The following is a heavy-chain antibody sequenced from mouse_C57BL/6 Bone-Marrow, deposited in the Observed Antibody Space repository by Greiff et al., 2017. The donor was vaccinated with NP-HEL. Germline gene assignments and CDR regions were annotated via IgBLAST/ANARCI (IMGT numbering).Heavy chain of an antibody. D-gene: IGHD1-1*01. CDR3: VVITTVVAKGAY. V-gene: IGHV10-1*01. CDR2: IRSKSNNYAT. CDR1: GFSFNTYA. Sequence: EVQLVESGGGLVQPKGSLKLSCAASGFSFNTYAMNWVRQAPGKGLEWVARIRSKSNNYATYYADSVKDRFTISRDDSESMLYLQMNNLKTEDTAMYYCVVITTVVAKGAYWGQGTLVTVSA. J-gene: IGHJ3*01.